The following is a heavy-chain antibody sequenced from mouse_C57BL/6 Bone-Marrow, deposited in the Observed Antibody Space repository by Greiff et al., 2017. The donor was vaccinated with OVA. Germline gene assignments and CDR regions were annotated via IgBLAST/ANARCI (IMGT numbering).Heavy chain of an antibody. CDR3: ARPGDDYDGGYDAMDY. J-gene: IGHJ4*01. CDR2: INPDSSTI. Sequence: EVKLMESGGGLVQPGGSLKLSCAASGFDFSSYWMSWVRRAPGTGLEWIGEINPDSSTINYAQYLKDKFIISRDNAKNTLYLQMSKVRSEDTALNYGARPGDDYDGGYDAMDYWGQGTSVTVSS. D-gene: IGHD2-4*01. V-gene: IGHV4-1*01. CDR1: GFDFSSYW.